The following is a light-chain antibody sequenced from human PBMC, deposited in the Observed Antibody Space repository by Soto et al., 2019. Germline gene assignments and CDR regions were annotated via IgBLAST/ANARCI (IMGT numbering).Light chain of an antibody. J-gene: IGLJ2*01. V-gene: IGLV2-11*01. CDR1: SSDVGGYNY. CDR3: CSHAGSFTLV. Sequence: QSVLTQPRSVSGSPGQSVTISCTGTSSDVGGYNYVSWYQKYPGKAPRLMIYDVSKRPSGVPDRFSGSKSGNTASRTISGLQAEDEADYYCCSHAGSFTLVFGGGTKLTVL. CDR2: DVS.